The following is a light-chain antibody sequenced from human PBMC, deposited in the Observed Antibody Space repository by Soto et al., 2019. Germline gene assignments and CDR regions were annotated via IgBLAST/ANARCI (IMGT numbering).Light chain of an antibody. J-gene: IGKJ4*01. CDR2: DAS. CDR1: QSVSNY. V-gene: IGKV3-11*01. CDR3: QQRSNWPPVT. Sequence: EIVLPQSPATLSLSPGERATLSCRASQSVSNYLAWYQQKPGQAPRLLIYDASNRASGIPARFSGSGSGTDFTLTISSLDPEDFAVYYCQQRSNWPPVTFGGGTKVEIK.